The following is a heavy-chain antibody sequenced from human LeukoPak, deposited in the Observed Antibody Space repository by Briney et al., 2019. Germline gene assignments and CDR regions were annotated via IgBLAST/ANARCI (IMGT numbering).Heavy chain of an antibody. CDR2: IYPGDSDT. CDR3: ARQGSDGVRATVFDY. V-gene: IGHV5-51*01. CDR1: GYSFTSYW. J-gene: IGHJ4*02. Sequence: GESLKISCKGSGYSFTSYWIGWVRQMPGKGLEWMGIIYPGDSDTRYSRSFKGQVTISADKSISTDYLQWSSLKASDTAMYYCARQGSDGVRATVFDYWGQGTLVTVSS. D-gene: IGHD4-17*01.